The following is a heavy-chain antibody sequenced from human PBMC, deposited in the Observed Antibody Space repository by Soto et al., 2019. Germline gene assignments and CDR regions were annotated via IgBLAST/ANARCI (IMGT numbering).Heavy chain of an antibody. J-gene: IGHJ4*02. CDR2: ISYDGGNK. V-gene: IGHV3-30-3*01. CDR3: ARDCPFFDY. CDR1: GFTFSSFP. Sequence: GGSLRLSCAASGFTFSSFPMHWVRQAPGKGLDWVAVISYDGGNKNYADSVRGRFTISRDNSENTLYLQMDSLRVEDTAVYYCARDCPFFDYWGQGILVTVSS.